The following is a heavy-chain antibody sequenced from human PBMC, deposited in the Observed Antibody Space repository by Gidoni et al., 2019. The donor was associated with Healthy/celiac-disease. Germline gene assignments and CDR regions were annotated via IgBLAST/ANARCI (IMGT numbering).Heavy chain of an antibody. V-gene: IGHV3-30*04. J-gene: IGHJ4*02. Sequence: QVQLVESGGGVVQPGRSLRLSCAASGFTVSSYVMQWVRQAPGKGLEWKAVISYDGRNKDYADSVKGRFTISRDKSKSTLYLQMNNRIAEDTTVYYCARGGSRLRFLWWLFGSLGYWGQGTLVTVSS. CDR2: ISYDGRNK. D-gene: IGHD3-3*01. CDR1: GFTVSSYV. CDR3: ARGGSRLRFLWWLFGSLGY.